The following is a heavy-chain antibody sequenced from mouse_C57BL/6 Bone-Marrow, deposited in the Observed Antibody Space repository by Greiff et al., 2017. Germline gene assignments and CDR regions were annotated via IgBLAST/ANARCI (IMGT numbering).Heavy chain of an antibody. Sequence: QVQLQQSGPELVKPGASVKVSCKASGYTFTNYWMNWVKQSPGQGLEWIGRIHPSDSDTNYNQKFKGKATLTVDKSSSTAYMQLSSLTSEDSAVSYCAIFTTVVGYYAMDYWGQGTSVTVSS. CDR2: IHPSDSDT. V-gene: IGHV1-74*01. J-gene: IGHJ4*01. CDR1: GYTFTNYW. CDR3: AIFTTVVGYYAMDY. D-gene: IGHD1-1*01.